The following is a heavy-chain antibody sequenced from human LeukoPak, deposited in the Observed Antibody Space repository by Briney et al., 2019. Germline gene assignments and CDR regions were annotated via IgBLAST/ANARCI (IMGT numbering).Heavy chain of an antibody. Sequence: PSETLSLTCAVYGGSFSGYYWSWIRQPPGKGLEWIGEINHSGSTNYNPSLKSRVTISVDTSKNQFSLKLSSVTAADTAVYYCARRQQLAPFDPWGQGTLVTVSS. D-gene: IGHD6-13*01. J-gene: IGHJ5*02. CDR2: INHSGST. V-gene: IGHV4-34*01. CDR3: ARRQQLAPFDP. CDR1: GGSFSGYY.